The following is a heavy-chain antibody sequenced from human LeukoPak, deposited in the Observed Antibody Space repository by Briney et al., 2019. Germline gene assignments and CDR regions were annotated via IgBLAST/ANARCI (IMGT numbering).Heavy chain of an antibody. Sequence: ETLSLTCTVSGGSISSSSYYWGWIRQAPGKGLEWVSGISGSGIGGRTHYADPVKGRFTISRDNSKNTLYLQMNSLRVEDTAVYYCAKYGYGGNGGYADWGQGTLVTVSS. J-gene: IGHJ4*02. CDR2: ISGSGIGGRT. CDR1: GGSISSSSYY. V-gene: IGHV3-23*01. D-gene: IGHD4-23*01. CDR3: AKYGYGGNGGYAD.